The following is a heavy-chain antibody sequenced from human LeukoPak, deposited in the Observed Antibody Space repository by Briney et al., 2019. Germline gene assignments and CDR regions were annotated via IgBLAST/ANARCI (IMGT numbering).Heavy chain of an antibody. CDR3: ARMGGYYYDSSGYYLSYYFDY. J-gene: IGHJ4*02. D-gene: IGHD3-22*01. CDR1: GGSLRGLF. V-gene: IGHV4-34*01. Sequence: SETPSPTRAVYGGSLRGLFWGLVPPPPGKGPGWGGGIKLSGSTNYNPSLKSRVTISVDTSKNQFSLKLSSVTAADTAVYYCARMGGYYYDSSGYYLSYYFDYWGQGTLVTVSS. CDR2: IKLSGST.